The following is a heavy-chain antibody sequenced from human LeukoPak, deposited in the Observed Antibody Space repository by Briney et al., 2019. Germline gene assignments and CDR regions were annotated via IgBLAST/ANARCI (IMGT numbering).Heavy chain of an antibody. CDR2: ISGSGGST. D-gene: IGHD5-18*01. J-gene: IGHJ4*02. CDR1: GYTFSSYA. CDR3: AKDRGQLWLPFDY. Sequence: GGSLRLSCAASGYTFSSYAMSWVRQAPGKGLEWVSAISGSGGSTYYADSVKGRFTISRDNSKNTLYLQMNSLRAEDTAVYYCAKDRGQLWLPFDYWGQGTLVTVSS. V-gene: IGHV3-23*01.